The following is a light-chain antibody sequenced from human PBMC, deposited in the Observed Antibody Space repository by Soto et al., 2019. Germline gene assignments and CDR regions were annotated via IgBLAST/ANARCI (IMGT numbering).Light chain of an antibody. V-gene: IGKV1-5*03. Sequence: DIQMTQSPSTLSASVGDRVTITCRASQSISSWLAWYQQKPGKAPKLLIYKASSLESGVPSRFSGSGSGTEFTLTISSLQPDDFATYYCQQYTTISAWTFGQGTKVEIK. CDR3: QQYTTISAWT. CDR2: KAS. CDR1: QSISSW. J-gene: IGKJ1*01.